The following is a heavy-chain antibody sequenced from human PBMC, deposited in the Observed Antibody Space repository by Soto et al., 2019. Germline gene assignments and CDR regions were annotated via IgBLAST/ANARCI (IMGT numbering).Heavy chain of an antibody. J-gene: IGHJ6*02. V-gene: IGHV4-30-4*01. CDR3: ARLNGYCISTNCHGYYGMDV. Sequence: SETLSLTCTVSGGSISSGDYYWSWIRQPPGKGLEWIGYIYHSGSTYYNPSLKSRVTISVDRSKNQFSLKLSSVTAADTAVYYCARLNGYCISTNCHGYYGMDVWGQGTTVTVSS. CDR1: GGSISSGDYY. D-gene: IGHD2-2*03. CDR2: IYHSGST.